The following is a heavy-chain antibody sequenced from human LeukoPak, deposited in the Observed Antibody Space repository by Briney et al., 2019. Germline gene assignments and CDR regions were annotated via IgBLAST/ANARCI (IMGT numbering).Heavy chain of an antibody. CDR1: GGSISDYY. D-gene: IGHD5-18*01. J-gene: IGHJ4*02. V-gene: IGHV4-4*07. CDR3: ARITATAMVNAFDY. CDR2: IYSSGST. Sequence: PSETLSLTCTVSGGSISDYYWSWIRQPGERGLEYLGSIYSSGSTDYNPSLKSRVTMSVDTSKNPISLKVKSVTAADTAVYYCARITATAMVNAFDYWGQGMLVTVSS.